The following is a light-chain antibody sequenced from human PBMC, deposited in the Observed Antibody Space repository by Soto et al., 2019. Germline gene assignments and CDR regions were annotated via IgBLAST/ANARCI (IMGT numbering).Light chain of an antibody. CDR1: ESVLYSSNNKNY. V-gene: IGKV4-1*01. Sequence: DIVMTQSPDSLVMSLGERATINCKSSESVLYSSNNKNYLAWYQQKPGQPPKLLIYWASTRESGVPDRFSGGGSETDFTLTISSLQAEDVAIYYCQQYYDTVWTFGQGTRVEI. CDR3: QQYYDTVWT. J-gene: IGKJ1*01. CDR2: WAS.